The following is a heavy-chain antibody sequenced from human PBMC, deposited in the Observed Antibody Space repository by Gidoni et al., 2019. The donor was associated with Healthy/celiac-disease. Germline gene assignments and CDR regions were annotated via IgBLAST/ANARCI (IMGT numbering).Heavy chain of an antibody. CDR1: GFTFGDSP. V-gene: IGHV3-49*05. CDR3: TRVGSGPPAAIIYYYYGMDV. CDR2: IRSKAYGGTT. J-gene: IGHJ6*02. Sequence: EVQLVESGGGLVKPGRSLRLSCTASGFTFGDSPMGWFRQAPGKGLEWVGFIRSKAYGGTTEYAASVKGRFTISRDDSKSIAYLQMNSLKTEDTAVYYCTRVGSGPPAAIIYYYYGMDVWGQGTTVTVSS. D-gene: IGHD2-2*01.